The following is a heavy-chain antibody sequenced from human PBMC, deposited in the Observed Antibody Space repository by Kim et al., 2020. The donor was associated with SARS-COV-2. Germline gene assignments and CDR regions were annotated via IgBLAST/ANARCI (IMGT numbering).Heavy chain of an antibody. Sequence: GGSLRLSCAASGFTVSSNYMSWVRQAPGKGLEWVSVIYSDGSTYYADSVKGRFTISRDNSKNTLYLQMNSLRAEDTAVFYCARGYMYPSGSDCCPFDYWALGTLYTVSS. V-gene: IGHV3-53*01. J-gene: IGHJ4*02. CDR3: ARGYMYPSGSDCCPFDY. CDR1: GFTVSSNY. D-gene: IGHD2-21*02. CDR2: IYSDGST.